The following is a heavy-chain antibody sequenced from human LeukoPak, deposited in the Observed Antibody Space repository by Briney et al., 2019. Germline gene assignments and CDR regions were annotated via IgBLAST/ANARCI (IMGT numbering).Heavy chain of an antibody. V-gene: IGHV3-23*01. CDR1: GFTFSSYA. D-gene: IGHD3-10*01. CDR3: AQDRRKDGSGSYFYYYGMDV. CDR2: ISGSGGST. Sequence: PGGSLRLSCAASGFTFSSYAMSWVRQAPGKGLEWVSAISGSGGSTYYADSVKGRFTISRDNSKNTLYLQMNSLRAEDTAVYFCAQDRRKDGSGSYFYYYGMDVWGHGTTVTVSS. J-gene: IGHJ6*02.